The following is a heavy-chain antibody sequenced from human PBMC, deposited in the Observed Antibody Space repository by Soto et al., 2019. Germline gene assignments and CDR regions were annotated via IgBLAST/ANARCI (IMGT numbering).Heavy chain of an antibody. D-gene: IGHD2-15*01. CDR1: GYTFTSYD. Sequence: ASLKVSCKASGYTFTSYDINWVRQATGQGLEWMGWMNPNSGNTGYAQKFQGRVTMTRNTSISTAYMELSSLRSEDTAVYYCAREGVCSGGSCYSSAPTPFDYWGQGTLVTVSS. CDR3: AREGVCSGGSCYSSAPTPFDY. V-gene: IGHV1-8*01. CDR2: MNPNSGNT. J-gene: IGHJ4*02.